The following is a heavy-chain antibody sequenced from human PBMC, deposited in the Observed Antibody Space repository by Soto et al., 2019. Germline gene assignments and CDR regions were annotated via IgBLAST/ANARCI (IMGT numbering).Heavy chain of an antibody. CDR1: GGSFSGYY. CDR3: ARGPSGNDAFDI. V-gene: IGHV4-34*01. CDR2: INHSGST. J-gene: IGHJ3*02. Sequence: PSETLSLTCAVYGGSFSGYYWSWIRQPPGKGLEWIGEINHSGSTNYNPSLKSRVTISVDTSKNQFSLKLSSVTAADTAVYYCARGPSGNDAFDIWGQGTMVTVS.